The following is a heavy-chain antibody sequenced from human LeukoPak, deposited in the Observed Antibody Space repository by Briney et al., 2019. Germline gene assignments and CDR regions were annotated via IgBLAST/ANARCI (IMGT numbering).Heavy chain of an antibody. D-gene: IGHD3-22*01. CDR1: GFTVSSNY. V-gene: IGHV3-66*01. J-gene: IGHJ4*02. Sequence: GGSLRLSCAASGFTVSSNYMSWVRQAPGKGLGWVSVIYSGGSTYYADSVKGRFTISRDNSKNTLYLQMNSLRAEDTAVYYCAKARRSDSSGYYPGYWGQGTLVTVSS. CDR3: AKARRSDSSGYYPGY. CDR2: IYSGGST.